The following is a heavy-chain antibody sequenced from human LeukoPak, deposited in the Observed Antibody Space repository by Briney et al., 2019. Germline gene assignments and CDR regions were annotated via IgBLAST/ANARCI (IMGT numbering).Heavy chain of an antibody. CDR2: IYPGDSDT. J-gene: IGHJ4*02. Sequence: GESLKISCKVSGYSFTNYWIAWVRQMPGKRLEWMGIIYPGDSDTRYSPSFQGQVTISADRSISTAYLQWSSLKASDIAMYYCARLYCSSASCYTGSSYYFDYWGQGTLVTVSS. CDR1: GYSFTNYW. V-gene: IGHV5-51*01. D-gene: IGHD2-2*02. CDR3: ARLYCSSASCYTGSSYYFDY.